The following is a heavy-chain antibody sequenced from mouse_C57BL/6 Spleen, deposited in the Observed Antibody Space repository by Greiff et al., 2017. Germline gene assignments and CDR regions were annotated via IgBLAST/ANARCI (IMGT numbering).Heavy chain of an antibody. J-gene: IGHJ4*01. CDR2: INPSNGGT. V-gene: IGHV1-53*01. CDR1: GYTFTSYW. D-gene: IGHD1-1*01. Sequence: QVQLQQPGTELVKPGASVKLSCKASGYTFTSYWMHWVKQRPGQGLEWIGNINPSNGGTNYNENFKSKATLTVDKSASTAYMQLSSRTSEDSAVYYCARYYGSSYAMDYWGQGTSVTVSS. CDR3: ARYYGSSYAMDY.